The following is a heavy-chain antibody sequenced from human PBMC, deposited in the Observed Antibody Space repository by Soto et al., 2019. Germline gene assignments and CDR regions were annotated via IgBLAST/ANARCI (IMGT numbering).Heavy chain of an antibody. Sequence: SETLSLTCTVSGGSISSYYWSWIRQPPGKGLEWIGYIYYSGSTYYNPSLKSRVTISVDTSKNQFPLKLSSVTAADTAVYYCARSFGVAAPGPFDYSGQGTLVTVSS. CDR1: GGSISSYY. D-gene: IGHD6-13*01. CDR2: IYYSGST. J-gene: IGHJ4*02. V-gene: IGHV4-59*12. CDR3: ARSFGVAAPGPFDY.